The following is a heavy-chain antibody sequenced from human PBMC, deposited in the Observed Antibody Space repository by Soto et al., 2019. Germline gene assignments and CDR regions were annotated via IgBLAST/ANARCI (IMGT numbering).Heavy chain of an antibody. D-gene: IGHD3-3*01. V-gene: IGHV3-30-3*01. CDR1: GFTFSSYA. Sequence: QVQLVESGGGVVQPGRSLRLSCAASGFTFSSYAMHWVRQAPGKGLEWVAVISYDGSNKYYADSVKGRFTISRDNSKNTLYLQMNSLRAEDTAVYYCAREVFAIFGVGIKYYYGMDVWGQGTTVTVSS. J-gene: IGHJ6*02. CDR3: AREVFAIFGVGIKYYYGMDV. CDR2: ISYDGSNK.